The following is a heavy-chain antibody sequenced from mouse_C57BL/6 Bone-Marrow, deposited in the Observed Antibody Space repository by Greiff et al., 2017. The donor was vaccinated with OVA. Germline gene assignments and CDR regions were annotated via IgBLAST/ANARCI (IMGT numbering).Heavy chain of an antibody. CDR1: GFTFSDFY. J-gene: IGHJ3*01. Sequence: EVQGVESGGGLVQSGRSLRLSCATSGFTFSDFYMEWVRQAPGKGLEWIAASRNKANDYTTEYSASVKGRLIVSSDPSQSILYLQMNALRAEDTAIYYGARDGPSYYGNCAWFAYWGQGTLVTVSA. D-gene: IGHD2-10*01. CDR2: SRNKANDYTT. V-gene: IGHV7-1*01. CDR3: ARDGPSYYGNCAWFAY.